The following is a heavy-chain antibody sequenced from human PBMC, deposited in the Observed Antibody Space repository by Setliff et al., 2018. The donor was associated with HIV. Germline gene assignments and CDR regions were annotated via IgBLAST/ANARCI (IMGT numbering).Heavy chain of an antibody. D-gene: IGHD5-12*01. V-gene: IGHV4-39*01. J-gene: IGHJ6*03. CDR3: ARHGAYEAYYDYMDV. CDR1: GGSVNSSRYY. Sequence: SETLSLTCIVSGGSVNSSRYYWGWVRQPPGKGLEWIGSVYYSGTTYYNPSLKSRVTISADTSKTQFSLKLSSVTAADTAVYYCARHGAYEAYYDYMDVWGKGTTVTV. CDR2: VYYSGTT.